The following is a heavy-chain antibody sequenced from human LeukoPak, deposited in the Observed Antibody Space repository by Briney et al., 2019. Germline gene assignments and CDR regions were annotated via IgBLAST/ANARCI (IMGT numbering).Heavy chain of an antibody. V-gene: IGHV4-31*03. CDR2: IYYSGST. D-gene: IGHD3-9*01. CDR1: GGSISSGGYY. Sequence: SQTLSLTCTVSGGSISSGGYYWSWIRQHPGTGLEWIGYIYYSGSTYYNPSLKSRVTISVDTSKNQFSLKLSSVTAADTAVYYCARILTGYYPYFDYWGQGTLVTVSS. CDR3: ARILTGYYPYFDY. J-gene: IGHJ4*02.